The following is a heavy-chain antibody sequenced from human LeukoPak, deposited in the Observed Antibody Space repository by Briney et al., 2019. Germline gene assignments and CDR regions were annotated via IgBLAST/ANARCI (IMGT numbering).Heavy chain of an antibody. Sequence: GGSLRLSCTASGFTLSDYGMTRVRQAPGKGLEWVANIKQDGSAKYYVDSVKGRFTISRDNAKNSLYLQMDSLRVEDTATYYCARWRGSTSERSDYWGQGTLVTVSS. CDR1: GFTLSDYG. V-gene: IGHV3-7*01. D-gene: IGHD2-2*01. CDR3: ARWRGSTSERSDY. J-gene: IGHJ4*02. CDR2: IKQDGSAK.